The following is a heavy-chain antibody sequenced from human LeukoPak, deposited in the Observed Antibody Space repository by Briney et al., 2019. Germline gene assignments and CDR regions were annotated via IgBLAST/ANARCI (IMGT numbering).Heavy chain of an antibody. CDR3: ARAIAVAGLFDY. CDR2: IYYSGST. J-gene: IGHJ4*02. V-gene: IGHV4-61*05. Sequence: SETLSLTCTVSGDSIFSTTYYWGWIRQPPGKGLEWIGYIYYSGSTNYNPSLKSRVTISVDTSKNQFSLKLSSVTAADTAVYYCARAIAVAGLFDYWGQGTLVTVSS. CDR1: GDSIFSTTYY. D-gene: IGHD6-19*01.